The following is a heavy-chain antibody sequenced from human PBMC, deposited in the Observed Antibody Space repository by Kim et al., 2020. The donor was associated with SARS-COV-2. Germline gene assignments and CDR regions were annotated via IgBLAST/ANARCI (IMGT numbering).Heavy chain of an antibody. CDR1: GGSFSSSSYY. J-gene: IGHJ5*02. Sequence: SETLSLTCAVSGGSFSSSSYYWGWNRQPQGKGREWIGSIYYSGSTYYNPSLKSRVTISVDTAKNQFSLKLSSVTAADTAVYYCARHALRFLEWANWFDPWGRGTLVTVSS. CDR3: ARHALRFLEWANWFDP. V-gene: IGHV4-39*01. D-gene: IGHD3-3*01. CDR2: IYYSGST.